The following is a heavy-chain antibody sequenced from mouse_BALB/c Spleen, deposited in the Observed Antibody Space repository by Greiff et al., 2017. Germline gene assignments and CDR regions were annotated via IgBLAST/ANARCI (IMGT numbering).Heavy chain of an antibody. D-gene: IGHD1-1*01. V-gene: IGHV5-9-4*01. J-gene: IGHJ4*01. CDR2: ISSGGSYT. Sequence: EVKLVESGGGLVKPGGSLKLSCAASGFTFSSYAMSWVRQSPEKRLEWVAEISSGGSYTYYPDTVTGRFTISRDNAKNTLYLEMSSLRSEDKAMYYCARDPYGSSYAMDYWGQGTSVTVSS. CDR3: ARDPYGSSYAMDY. CDR1: GFTFSSYA.